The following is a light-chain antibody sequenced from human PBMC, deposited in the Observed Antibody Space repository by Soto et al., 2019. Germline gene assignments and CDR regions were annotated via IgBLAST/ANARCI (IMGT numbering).Light chain of an antibody. CDR2: KAS. CDR1: QSISTW. J-gene: IGKJ1*01. V-gene: IGKV1-5*03. CDR3: LQDHDDSWT. Sequence: DIQMTQSPSTLSASVGDRVTITCRASQSISTWLAWYQQKPGKAPKLLIYKASSLESAVPSRFSGSGSETEFTLTISSLQPDDFATYYCLQDHDDSWTFGQGTKVDIK.